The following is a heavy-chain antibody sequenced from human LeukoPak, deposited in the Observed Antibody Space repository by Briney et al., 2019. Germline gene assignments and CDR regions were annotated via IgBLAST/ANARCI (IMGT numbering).Heavy chain of an antibody. CDR2: INPNSGGT. V-gene: IGHV1-2*02. CDR3: ARDPRIAAAGTGAFDI. D-gene: IGHD6-13*01. CDR1: GYTFSNYA. J-gene: IGHJ3*02. Sequence: GASVKVSCKASGYTFSNYAMNWVRQAPGQGLDWMGWINPNSGGTNYAQKFQGRVTMTRDTSISTAYMELSRLRSDDTAVYYCARDPRIAAAGTGAFDIWGQGTMVTVSS.